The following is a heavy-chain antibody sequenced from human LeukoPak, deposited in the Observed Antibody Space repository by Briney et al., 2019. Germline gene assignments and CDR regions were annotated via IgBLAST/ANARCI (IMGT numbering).Heavy chain of an antibody. J-gene: IGHJ5*02. CDR2: IYYSGST. Sequence: SETLSLTCTVSGGSISSSSYYWGWIRQPPGKGLEWIGSIYYSGSTNYNPSLKSRVTISVDTSKNQFSLKLSSVTAADTAVYYCARVRGVGSWFGELSLPQWNWFDPWGQGTLVTVSS. CDR3: ARVRGVGSWFGELSLPQWNWFDP. CDR1: GGSISSSSYY. D-gene: IGHD3-10*01. V-gene: IGHV4-39*07.